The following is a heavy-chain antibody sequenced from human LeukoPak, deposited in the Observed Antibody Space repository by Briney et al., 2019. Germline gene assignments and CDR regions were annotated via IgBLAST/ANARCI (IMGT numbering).Heavy chain of an antibody. CDR3: ARGIFMEYGSGSYYPGKDFQH. Sequence: GASVKVSCKASGYTFTSYYMHWVRQAPGQGLEWMGLIHPSGGTTAYAQKFQGRVTITRNTSISTAYMELSSLRSEDTAVYYCARGIFMEYGSGSYYPGKDFQHWGQGTLVTVSS. J-gene: IGHJ1*01. CDR2: IHPSGGTT. V-gene: IGHV1-46*01. D-gene: IGHD3-10*01. CDR1: GYTFTSYY.